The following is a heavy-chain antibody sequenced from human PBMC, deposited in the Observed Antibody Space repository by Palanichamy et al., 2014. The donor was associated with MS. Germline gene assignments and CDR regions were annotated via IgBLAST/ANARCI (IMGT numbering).Heavy chain of an antibody. D-gene: IGHD1-1*01. CDR2: IYHSGST. CDR3: ARLHVERRDISYDYYYGFDV. Sequence: QVQLQESGPGLVKPSGTLTLTYAVSGGSISSSNWWSWVRQPPGKGLEWIGEIYHSGSTNYNPSLKSRVTMSVDKSKNQFSLKLSSVTAADTAVYYCARLHVERRDISYDYYYGFDVWGQGTTVTVSS. V-gene: IGHV4-4*02. J-gene: IGHJ6*02. CDR1: GGSISSSNW.